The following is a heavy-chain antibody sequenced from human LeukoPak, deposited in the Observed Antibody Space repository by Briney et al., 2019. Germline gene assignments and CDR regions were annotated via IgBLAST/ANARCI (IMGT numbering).Heavy chain of an antibody. J-gene: IGHJ4*02. CDR2: ISYDGSNK. CDR3: ARLTRTLAARLIPPPFDY. CDR1: GFTFSSYA. Sequence: GRSLRLSCAASGFTFSSYAMHWVRQAPGKGLEWVAVISYDGSNKYYADSVKGRFTISRDNSKNTLYLQMNSLRAEDTAVYYCARLTRTLAARLIPPPFDYWGQGTLVTVSS. V-gene: IGHV3-30-3*01. D-gene: IGHD6-6*01.